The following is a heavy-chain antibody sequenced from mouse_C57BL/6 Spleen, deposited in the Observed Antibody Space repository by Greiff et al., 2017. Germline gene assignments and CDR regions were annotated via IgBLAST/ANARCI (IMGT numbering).Heavy chain of an antibody. D-gene: IGHD1-1*01. CDR3: AMYGSAGAMDY. CDR2: IYPRSGNT. Sequence: QVKLQQSGAELARPGASVKLSCKASGYTFTGYGISWVKQRTGQGLEWIGEIYPRSGNTYYNETFKGKATLTAYKSSSTAYMELRSLTSEDSAVYFCAMYGSAGAMDYWGQGTSVTVSS. CDR1: GYTFTGYG. V-gene: IGHV1-81*01. J-gene: IGHJ4*01.